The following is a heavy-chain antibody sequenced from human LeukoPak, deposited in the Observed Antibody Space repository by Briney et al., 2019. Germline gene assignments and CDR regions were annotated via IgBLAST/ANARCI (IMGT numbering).Heavy chain of an antibody. CDR3: AKAPPQTYYYDSSGFSGIDY. J-gene: IGHJ4*02. D-gene: IGHD3-22*01. CDR2: ISGSGGST. Sequence: AGGSLRLSCAASGFTFSSYAMSWVRQAPGKGLEWVSAISGSGGSTYYADSVKGRFTISRDNSKNTLYLQMNSLRAEDTAGYYCAKAPPQTYYYDSSGFSGIDYWGQGTLVTVSS. V-gene: IGHV3-23*01. CDR1: GFTFSSYA.